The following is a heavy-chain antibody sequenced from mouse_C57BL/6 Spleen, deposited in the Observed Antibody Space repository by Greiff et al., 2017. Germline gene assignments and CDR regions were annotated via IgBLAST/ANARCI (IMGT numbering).Heavy chain of an antibody. J-gene: IGHJ4*01. CDR2: IDPEDGRT. Sequence: VQLQQSGAELVKPGASVKLSCTASGFNFKEYYMPWVKQRSGQGLEWIGRIDPEDGRTKYAPKFQGKATMTADTSSNTDYMQLSSLTSEDTAVYYCARVYYYGSSCDYYSLDYWGQGTSVTVSS. V-gene: IGHV14-2*01. CDR3: ARVYYYGSSCDYYSLDY. CDR1: GFNFKEYY. D-gene: IGHD1-1*01.